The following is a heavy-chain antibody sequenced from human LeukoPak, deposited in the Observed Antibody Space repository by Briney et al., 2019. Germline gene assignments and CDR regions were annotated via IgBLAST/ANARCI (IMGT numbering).Heavy chain of an antibody. J-gene: IGHJ6*03. D-gene: IGHD2-2*01. CDR3: TRSEGYCSSTSCDAYYYYMDV. CDR1: GFSFRNYA. Sequence: GGSLRLSCAASGFSFRNYAMNWVRQAPGKGLEWVSSISTGSSYIYYADSVKGRFTISRDNAKNSLYLQMNSLRAEDTAVYYCTRSEGYCSSTSCDAYYYYMDVWGKGATVAVSS. CDR2: ISTGSSYI. V-gene: IGHV3-21*01.